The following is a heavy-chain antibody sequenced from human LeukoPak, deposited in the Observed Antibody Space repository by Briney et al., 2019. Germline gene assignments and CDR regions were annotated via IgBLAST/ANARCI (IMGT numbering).Heavy chain of an antibody. CDR2: IYHKGST. CDR3: ARVRVYYYDPEHWFDP. D-gene: IGHD3-22*01. V-gene: IGHV4-59*01. CDR1: YDSISSYY. Sequence: SETLSLTCSVSYDSISSYYWSWVRQSPGKGLEWIGYIYHKGSTTYNPSLKIRVTISVDTAKNQFSLNLSSVTAADTAVYYCARVRVYYYDPEHWFDPWGQGTLVTVSS. J-gene: IGHJ5*02.